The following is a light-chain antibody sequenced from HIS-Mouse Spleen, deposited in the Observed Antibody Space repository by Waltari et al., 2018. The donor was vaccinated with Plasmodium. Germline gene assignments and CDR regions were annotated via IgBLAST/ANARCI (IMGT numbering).Light chain of an antibody. CDR1: SSDVGSYNL. V-gene: IGLV2-23*01. CDR2: EGS. CDR3: CSYAGSSTL. J-gene: IGLJ3*02. Sequence: QSALTPPASVSGSPGQSIPISCPGTSSDVGSYNLFSCYQQHPGKAPKLMIYEGSKRPSGVSNRFSGSKSGNTASLTISGLQAEDEADYYCCSYAGSSTLFGGGTKLTVL.